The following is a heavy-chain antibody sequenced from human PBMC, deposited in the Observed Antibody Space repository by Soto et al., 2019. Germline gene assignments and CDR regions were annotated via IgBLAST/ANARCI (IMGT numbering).Heavy chain of an antibody. CDR3: ARDSGWPILNFDN. D-gene: IGHD3-10*01. CDR1: DFDFSSYG. Sequence: GGSLRLSRAASDFDFSSYGIHWVRQAPGKGLEWVAASSYDGRETFYADSAKGRFTVSKEMSKNTAFLQMNALRHEDTAVYFCARDSGWPILNFDNWGQGTPVTVSS. J-gene: IGHJ4*02. V-gene: IGHV3-30*03. CDR2: SSYDGRET.